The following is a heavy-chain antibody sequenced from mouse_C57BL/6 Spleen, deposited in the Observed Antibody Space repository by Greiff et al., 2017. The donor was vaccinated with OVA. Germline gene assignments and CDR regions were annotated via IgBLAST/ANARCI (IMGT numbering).Heavy chain of an antibody. V-gene: IGHV1-53*01. Sequence: QVQLKQPGTELVKPGASVKLSCKASGYTFTSYWMHWVKQRPGQGLEWIGNINPSNGGTNYNEKFKSKATLTVDKSSSTAYMQLSSLTSEDSAVYYCARSVYDGYYVNFDYWGQGTTLTVSS. CDR2: INPSNGGT. D-gene: IGHD2-3*01. CDR1: GYTFTSYW. CDR3: ARSVYDGYYVNFDY. J-gene: IGHJ2*01.